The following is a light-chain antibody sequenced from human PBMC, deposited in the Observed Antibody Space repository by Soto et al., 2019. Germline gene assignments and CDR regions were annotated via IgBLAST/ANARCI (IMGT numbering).Light chain of an antibody. Sequence: EIVLPQSPATLSLSPGDRATLSCRVSQSVGSYLGWYQQRPGQAPRLLIYDASNRATGIPARFSGSGSGTVITLTISSLEPEYFAGDYCQQRSDWPSTFGGGSKVEIK. V-gene: IGKV3-11*01. CDR1: QSVGSY. CDR2: DAS. J-gene: IGKJ4*01. CDR3: QQRSDWPST.